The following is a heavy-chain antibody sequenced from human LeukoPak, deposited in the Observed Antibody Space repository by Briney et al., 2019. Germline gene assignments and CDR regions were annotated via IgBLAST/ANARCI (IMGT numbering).Heavy chain of an antibody. D-gene: IGHD3-3*01. CDR3: ARDVLRLDAFDI. V-gene: IGHV4-61*02. CDR2: IYTSGST. Sequence: TLSLTCTVSGGSISSGSYYWSWIRQPAGKGLEWIGRIYTSGSTNYNPSLKSRVTISVDTSKNQFSLKLSSVTAADTAVYYCARDVLRLDAFDIWGQGTMVTVSS. J-gene: IGHJ3*02. CDR1: GGSISSGSYY.